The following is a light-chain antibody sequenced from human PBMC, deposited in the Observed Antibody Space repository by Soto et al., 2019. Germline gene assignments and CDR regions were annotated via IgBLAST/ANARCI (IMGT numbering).Light chain of an antibody. Sequence: EIVLTQSPGTLSLSPGEGASLSCRASQSVSSNYLAWFQQKPGQAPRLLISGAFTRATDIPDRFSGSGSGTDFTLIISSLEPEDFAVYYCQQRSNWPRTFGQGTKLEIK. CDR3: QQRSNWPRT. CDR2: GAF. CDR1: QSVSSNY. V-gene: IGKV3D-20*02. J-gene: IGKJ2*01.